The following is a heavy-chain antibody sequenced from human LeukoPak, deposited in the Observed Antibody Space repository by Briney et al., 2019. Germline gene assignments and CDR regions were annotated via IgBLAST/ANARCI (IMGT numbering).Heavy chain of an antibody. Sequence: GGSLRLSCAASGFTFSSYAMSWVRQAPGKGLEWVSAISDSGGSTYYADSVQGRFTISRDNSKNTLYLQMNSLRAEDTAIYYCAKAYSSSWYLFDYWGQGTLVTVSS. CDR2: ISDSGGST. CDR3: AKAYSSSWYLFDY. V-gene: IGHV3-23*01. D-gene: IGHD6-13*01. CDR1: GFTFSSYA. J-gene: IGHJ4*02.